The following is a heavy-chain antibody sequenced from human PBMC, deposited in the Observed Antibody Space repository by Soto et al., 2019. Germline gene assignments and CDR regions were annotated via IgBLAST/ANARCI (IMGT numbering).Heavy chain of an antibody. CDR3: ARDAIVGATTDATGDYYFDY. D-gene: IGHD1-26*01. CDR1: GYTFTSYA. CDR2: INAGNGNT. Sequence: VSVKVSCKASGYTFTSYAMHWVRQAPGQRLEWMGWINAGNGNTKYSQRFQGRVTITRDTSASTAYMELSSLRSEDTAVYYCARDAIVGATTDATGDYYFDYWGQGTLVTAPQ. V-gene: IGHV1-3*01. J-gene: IGHJ4*02.